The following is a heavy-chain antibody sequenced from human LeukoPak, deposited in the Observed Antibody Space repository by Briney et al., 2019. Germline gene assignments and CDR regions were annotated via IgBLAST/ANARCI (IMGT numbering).Heavy chain of an antibody. CDR2: INSGGGTT. CDR3: AKLLGYCTTTSCPGHFDY. D-gene: IGHD2-2*01. J-gene: IGHJ4*02. V-gene: IGHV3-74*03. Sequence: GGSLRLSCAASGFTFSGYWMHWVRQAPGKGLVWVSRINSGGGTTTYADSVRGRFTISRDNAKNTLYLQMNSLRADDTAVYYCAKLLGYCTTTSCPGHFDYWGQGTLVTVSS. CDR1: GFTFSGYW.